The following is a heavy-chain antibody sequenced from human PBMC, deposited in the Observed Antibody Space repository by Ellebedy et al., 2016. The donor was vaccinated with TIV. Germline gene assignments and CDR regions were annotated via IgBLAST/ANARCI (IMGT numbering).Heavy chain of an antibody. J-gene: IGHJ4*02. V-gene: IGHV3-15*01. CDR2: IRSSSDGGTL. D-gene: IGHD1-26*01. Sequence: GESLKISCVGSGFPFNNAWLSWVRQAPGKGLEWVGLIRSSSDGGTLYYAAPVKGRFTISRDDSKTTLYLQMNSLETDDTAVYYCATMGMASFNYWGQGTLVTVSS. CDR1: GFPFNNAW. CDR3: ATMGMASFNY.